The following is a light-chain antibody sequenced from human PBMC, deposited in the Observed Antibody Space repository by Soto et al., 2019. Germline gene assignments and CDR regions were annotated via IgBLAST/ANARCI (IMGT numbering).Light chain of an antibody. CDR1: QTVSSSY. Sequence: EIVLTQSPGTLSLSPGERATLSCRASQTVSSSYLAWYQQKPGQAPRLLIYGAYTRATGIPARFSGRGSGTDFTLTISRLEPEDFAVYYCQQYGSSPPVTFGQGTKVDVK. V-gene: IGKV3-20*01. CDR2: GAY. J-gene: IGKJ1*01. CDR3: QQYGSSPPVT.